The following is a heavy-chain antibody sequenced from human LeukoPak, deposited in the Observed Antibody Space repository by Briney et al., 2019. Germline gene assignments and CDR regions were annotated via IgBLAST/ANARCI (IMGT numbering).Heavy chain of an antibody. CDR1: GGSISSGSYY. CDR3: ASYSSGSLDY. CDR2: IYTSGST. V-gene: IGHV4-61*02. D-gene: IGHD6-19*01. Sequence: PSQTLSLTCTVSGGSISSGSYYWSWIRQPAGKGLEWIGRIYTSGSTNYNPSLKSRVTISVDTSKNQFSLKLSSVTAADTAVYYCASYSSGSLDYWGQGTLVTVSS. J-gene: IGHJ4*02.